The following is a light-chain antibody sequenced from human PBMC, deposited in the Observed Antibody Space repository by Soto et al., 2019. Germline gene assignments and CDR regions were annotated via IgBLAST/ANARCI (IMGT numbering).Light chain of an antibody. CDR1: SSDVGGYNY. J-gene: IGLJ3*02. Sequence: QSALTQPPSASGSPGQSITISCTGTSSDVGGYNYVSWYQQHPGKAPKLMIYEVSNRPSGISNRFSGSKSGNTASLTISGLQAEDEAIYYCTSYTGSNFWVFGEGTKLTVL. CDR3: TSYTGSNFWV. CDR2: EVS. V-gene: IGLV2-14*01.